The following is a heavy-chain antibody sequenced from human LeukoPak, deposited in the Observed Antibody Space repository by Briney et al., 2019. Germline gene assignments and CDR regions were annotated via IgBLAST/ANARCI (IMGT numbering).Heavy chain of an antibody. Sequence: PGRSLRLSCAASGSTFSSYAMHWVRQAPGKGLEWVAVISYDGSNKYFADSVKGRFTISRDNSKNTLYLQMNSLRAEDTAVYYCAKENKGGWGSSSWYYFDYWGQGTLVTVSS. CDR1: GSTFSSYA. CDR2: ISYDGSNK. CDR3: AKENKGGWGSSSWYYFDY. J-gene: IGHJ4*02. D-gene: IGHD6-13*01. V-gene: IGHV3-30-3*01.